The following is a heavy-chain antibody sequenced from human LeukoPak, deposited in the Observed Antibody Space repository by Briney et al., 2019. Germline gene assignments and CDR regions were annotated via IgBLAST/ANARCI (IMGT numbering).Heavy chain of an antibody. V-gene: IGHV3-48*03. J-gene: IGHJ5*02. CDR3: ARDRAAADP. D-gene: IGHD6-13*01. CDR2: ISSSGSTT. CDR1: GFTFSSYE. Sequence: QPGGSLRLSCAASGFTFSSYEMNWVRQAPGKGLEWVSYISSSGSTTYYADSVRGRFTISRDDSKNTLFLQMDSLRAEDTAVYYCARDRAAADPWGQGTLVTVSS.